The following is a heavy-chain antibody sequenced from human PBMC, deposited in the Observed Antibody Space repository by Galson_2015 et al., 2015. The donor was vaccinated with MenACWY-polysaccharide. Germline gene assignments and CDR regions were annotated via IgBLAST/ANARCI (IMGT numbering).Heavy chain of an antibody. CDR3: ARPSSGGSYYND. CDR2: INQPGRDK. CDR1: GFSFSTYW. D-gene: IGHD2-15*01. V-gene: IGHV3-7*01. Sequence: SLRLSCAVSGFSFSTYWMSWVRQAPGKGLEWVANINQPGRDKYYVDSVRGRFTISRDNAKNSVYLQMDSLRAEDTAVYYCARPSSGGSYYNDWGQGTLVTVSS. J-gene: IGHJ4*02.